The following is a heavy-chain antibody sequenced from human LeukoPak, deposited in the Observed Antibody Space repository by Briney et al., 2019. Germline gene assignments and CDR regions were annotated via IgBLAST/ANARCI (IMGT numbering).Heavy chain of an antibody. CDR2: IYYSGST. Sequence: SQTLSLTCTVSGGSISSGGYYWSWIRQHPGKGLEWIGYIYYSGSTYYNPSLKSRVTISVDTSKNQLSLKLSSVTAADTAVYYCARVAEGYGSSWYPLAGYFDYWGQGTLVTVSS. V-gene: IGHV4-31*03. CDR3: ARVAEGYGSSWYPLAGYFDY. J-gene: IGHJ4*02. CDR1: GGSISSGGYY. D-gene: IGHD6-13*01.